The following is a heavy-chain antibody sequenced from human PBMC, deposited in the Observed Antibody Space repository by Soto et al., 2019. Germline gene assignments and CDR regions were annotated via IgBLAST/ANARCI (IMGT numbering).Heavy chain of an antibody. V-gene: IGHV4-39*01. Sequence: SETLSLTCTVSGGSISSSSYYWGWIRQPPGKGLEWIGSIYYSGSTYYNPSLKSRVTISVDTSKNQFSLKLSSVTAADTAVYYCARHLPFGDRPLYYFDYWGQGTLVTVSS. CDR2: IYYSGST. J-gene: IGHJ4*02. CDR3: ARHLPFGDRPLYYFDY. CDR1: GGSISSSSYY. D-gene: IGHD3-10*01.